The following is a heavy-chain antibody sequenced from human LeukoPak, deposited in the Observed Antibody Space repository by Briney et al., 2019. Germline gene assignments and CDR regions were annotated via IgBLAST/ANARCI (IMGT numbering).Heavy chain of an antibody. V-gene: IGHV1-2*02. Sequence: GASVKVSCKASGYTFTSYAMNWVRQAPGQGLEWMGWINPNSGGTNYAQKFQGRVTMTRDTSISTAYMELSSLRSDDTAVYYCARGEDYYAPYFDYWGQGTLVTVSS. CDR3: ARGEDYYAPYFDY. D-gene: IGHD3-10*01. CDR2: INPNSGGT. CDR1: GYTFTSYA. J-gene: IGHJ4*02.